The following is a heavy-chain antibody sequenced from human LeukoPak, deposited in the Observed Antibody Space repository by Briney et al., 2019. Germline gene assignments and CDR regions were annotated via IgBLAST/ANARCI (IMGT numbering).Heavy chain of an antibody. V-gene: IGHV3-7*03. D-gene: IGHD3-3*01. CDR3: AKDRPAYYDFWSGPFDY. CDR1: GFTFSYYW. J-gene: IGHJ4*02. Sequence: GGSLRLSCAASGFTFSYYWMTWVRQAPGKGLEWVANIKQDGSENYPVDSVKGRFTISRDNARNSISLQMNSLRAEDTAVYYCAKDRPAYYDFWSGPFDYWGQGTLVTVSS. CDR2: IKQDGSEN.